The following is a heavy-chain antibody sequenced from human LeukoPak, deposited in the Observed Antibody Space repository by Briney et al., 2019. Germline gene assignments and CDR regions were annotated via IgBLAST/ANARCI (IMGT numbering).Heavy chain of an antibody. CDR2: IYHSGST. CDR1: GYSISSGYY. Sequence: SETLSLTCAVSGYSISSGYYWGWIRQPPGKGLERIGSIYHSGSTYYNPSLKSRVTISVDTSKNQFSLKLSSVTAADTAVYYCARGDYWGQGTLVTVSS. J-gene: IGHJ4*02. V-gene: IGHV4-38-2*01. CDR3: ARGDY.